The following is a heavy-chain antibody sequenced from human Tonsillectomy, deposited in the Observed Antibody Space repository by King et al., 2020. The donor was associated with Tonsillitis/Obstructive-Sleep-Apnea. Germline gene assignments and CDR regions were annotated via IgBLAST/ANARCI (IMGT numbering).Heavy chain of an antibody. CDR2: INSDGTST. D-gene: IGHD6-6*01. CDR3: ARGTPGYSSSFKEV. J-gene: IGHJ4*02. CDR1: GFTFSSYW. Sequence: VQLVESGGGLVQPGGSPRLSCAASGFTFSSYWMHWVRQAPGKGLVGVSRINSDGTSTGYADSVKGRFTISRDNAENTLYLQMNSLRVEDTAVYYCARGTPGYSSSFKEVWGQGTLVTVSS. V-gene: IGHV3-74*01.